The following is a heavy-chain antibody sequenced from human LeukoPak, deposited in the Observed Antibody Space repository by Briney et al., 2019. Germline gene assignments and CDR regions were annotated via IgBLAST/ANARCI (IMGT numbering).Heavy chain of an antibody. D-gene: IGHD2-21*02. CDR1: SGSISSYQ. CDR2: IYYSGST. Sequence: SETLSLTCTVSSGSISSYQWSWIRQPPGKGLEWIGSIYYSGSTYYNPSLKSRVTISVDTSKNQFSLKLSSVTAADTAVYYCARPHCGGDCYSYYFDYWGQGTLVTVSS. J-gene: IGHJ4*02. CDR3: ARPHCGGDCYSYYFDY. V-gene: IGHV4-59*05.